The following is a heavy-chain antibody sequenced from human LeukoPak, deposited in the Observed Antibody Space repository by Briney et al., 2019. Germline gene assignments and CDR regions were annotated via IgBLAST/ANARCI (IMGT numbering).Heavy chain of an antibody. D-gene: IGHD3-22*01. CDR1: GGSFSGYY. CDR2: INHSGST. J-gene: IGHJ3*02. V-gene: IGHV4-34*01. CDR3: ARGPYSYDSSGAFDI. Sequence: SETLSLTCAVYGGSFSGYYWTWIRQPPGKGLEWIGEINHSGSTNYNPSLKSRVTISVDTSKNQFSLKLSSVTAADTAVYFCARGPYSYDSSGAFDIWGQGTMVTVSS.